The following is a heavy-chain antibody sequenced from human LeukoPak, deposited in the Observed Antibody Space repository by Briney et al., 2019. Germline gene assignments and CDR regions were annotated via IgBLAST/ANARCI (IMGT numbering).Heavy chain of an antibody. CDR3: ASTGRRAGTDFDY. CDR2: ISYDGSNK. D-gene: IGHD6-19*01. CDR1: GFTLSSYA. Sequence: PGGSLRLSCAASGFTLSSYAMHWVRQAPGKGLEWVAVISYDGSNKYYADSVKGRFTISRDNSKNTLYLQMNSLRAEDTAVYYCASTGRRAGTDFDYWGQGTLVTVSS. V-gene: IGHV3-30*04. J-gene: IGHJ4*02.